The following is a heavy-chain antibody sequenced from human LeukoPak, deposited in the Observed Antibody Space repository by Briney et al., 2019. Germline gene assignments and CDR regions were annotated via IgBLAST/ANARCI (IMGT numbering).Heavy chain of an antibody. D-gene: IGHD3-22*01. V-gene: IGHV3-21*01. CDR2: ISSSSSYI. J-gene: IGHJ4*02. CDR1: GFTFSSYS. CDR3: ARSYTYYYDSSGSALTGY. Sequence: GGSLRLSCAASGFTFSSYSMNWVRQAPGKGLEWVSSISSSSSYIYYVDSVKGRFTISRDDAKNSLYLQMNSLRAEDTAVYYCARSYTYYYDSSGSALTGYWGQGTLVTVSS.